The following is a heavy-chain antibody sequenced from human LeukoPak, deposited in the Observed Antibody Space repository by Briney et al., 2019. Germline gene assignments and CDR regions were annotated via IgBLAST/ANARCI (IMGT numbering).Heavy chain of an antibody. CDR2: IYPGDSDT. Sequence: PGESLKISCKGSGYSFTSYWIGWVRQMPGKGLEWMGIIYPGDSDTRYSPSFQGQVTISADKSISTAYLQWSSLKASDTAMYYCARLYPYGSGSYSHYYYYYMDVWGKGTTVTVSS. CDR1: GYSFTSYW. V-gene: IGHV5-51*01. D-gene: IGHD3-10*01. CDR3: ARLYPYGSGSYSHYYYYYMDV. J-gene: IGHJ6*03.